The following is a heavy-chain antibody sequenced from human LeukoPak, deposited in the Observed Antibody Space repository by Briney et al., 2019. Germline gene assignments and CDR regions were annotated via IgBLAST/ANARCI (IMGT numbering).Heavy chain of an antibody. J-gene: IGHJ4*02. CDR3: ASSYYDSSGYYQTPIDC. D-gene: IGHD3-22*01. Sequence: GASVKVSCKASGYTFTSYAMNWVRQAPGQGLEWMGWINTNTGNPTYAQGFTGRFVFSLDTSVSTAYLQISSLKAEDTAVYYCASSYYDSSGYYQTPIDCWGQGTLVTVSS. CDR2: INTNTGNP. CDR1: GYTFTSYA. V-gene: IGHV7-4-1*02.